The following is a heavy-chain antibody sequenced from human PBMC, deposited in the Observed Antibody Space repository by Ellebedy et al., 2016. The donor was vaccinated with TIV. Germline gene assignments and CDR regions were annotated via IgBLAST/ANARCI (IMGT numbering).Heavy chain of an antibody. D-gene: IGHD5-12*01. V-gene: IGHV1-18*01. Sequence: AASVKVSCKSSGYTFTSFGVNWVRQAPGQGLEWMGWINAHNGNTHYEQNFQDRVNLTMDISTNTAYMELRSLRPDDTAVYFCSRRIRSGREYFFDFWGQGTLVSVSS. CDR1: GYTFTSFG. CDR3: SRRIRSGREYFFDF. J-gene: IGHJ4*02. CDR2: INAHNGNT.